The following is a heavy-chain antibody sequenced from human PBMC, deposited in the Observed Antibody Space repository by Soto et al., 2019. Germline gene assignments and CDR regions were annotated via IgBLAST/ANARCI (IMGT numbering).Heavy chain of an antibody. V-gene: IGHV3-21*01. D-gene: IGHD6-6*01. J-gene: IGHJ5*02. CDR3: ARDDPRSSSSAVA. CDR2: ISSSSSYI. Sequence: GGSLRLSCAASGFTFSSYSMNWVRQAPGKGLEWVSSISSSSSYIYYADSVKGRFTISRDNAKNSLYLQMNSLRAEDTAVYYCARDDPRSSSSAVAWGQGTLVTVSS. CDR1: GFTFSSYS.